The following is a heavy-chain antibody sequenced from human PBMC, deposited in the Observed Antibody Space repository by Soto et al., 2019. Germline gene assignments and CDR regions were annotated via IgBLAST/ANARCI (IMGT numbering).Heavy chain of an antibody. J-gene: IGHJ4*02. CDR2: IYYSGST. V-gene: IGHV4-30-4*01. Sequence: PSETLSLTCTLSGGSISSGDYYWSWIRQPPGKGLEWIGYIYYSGSTYYNPSLKSRVTISVDTSKNQFSLKLSSVTAADTAVYYCARNVDNFDGYFDYWGQGTLVTVSS. CDR3: ARNVDNFDGYFDY. D-gene: IGHD5-12*01. CDR1: GGSISSGDYY.